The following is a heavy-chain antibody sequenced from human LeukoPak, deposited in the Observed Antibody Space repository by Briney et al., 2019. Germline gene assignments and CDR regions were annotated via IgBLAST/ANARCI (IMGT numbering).Heavy chain of an antibody. CDR2: IYYSGST. J-gene: IGHJ4*02. Sequence: PSETLSLTCTVSGGSISSYYWSWIRQPPGKGLEWIGYIYYSGSTNYNPSLKSRVTISVDTSKNQFSLKLSSVTAADTAIYYCARDRQEGGMRVSSFEYWGQGTPVTVSS. CDR3: ARDRQEGGMRVSSFEY. D-gene: IGHD2-15*01. CDR1: GGSISSYY. V-gene: IGHV4-59*12.